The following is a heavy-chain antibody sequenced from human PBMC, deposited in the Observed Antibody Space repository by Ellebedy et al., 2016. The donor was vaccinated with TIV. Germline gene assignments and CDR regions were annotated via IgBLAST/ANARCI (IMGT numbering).Heavy chain of an antibody. J-gene: IGHJ4*02. D-gene: IGHD2-8*01. CDR2: MSNDGNTK. CDR3: ARDNGSSPDY. V-gene: IGHV3-30*04. CDR1: GFTFRIYV. Sequence: GESLKISCAASGFTFRIYVMHWVRQAPGKGLEWVAIMSNDGNTKYYADSVKGRFTISRDNSKRSLYLQMNSLRVEDTALYYCARDNGSSPDYWGQGTLDTVSS.